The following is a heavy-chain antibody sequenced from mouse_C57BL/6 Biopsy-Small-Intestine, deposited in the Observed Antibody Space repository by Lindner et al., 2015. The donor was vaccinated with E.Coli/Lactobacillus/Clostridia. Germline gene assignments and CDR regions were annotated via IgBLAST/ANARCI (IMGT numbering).Heavy chain of an antibody. V-gene: IGHV1S130*01. J-gene: IGHJ2*01. CDR3: ARPLTGTTLSLFDY. Sequence: SVKVSCKTSGYTFTRSAITWVRQAPGQGLEWMGWISAYSGDTSYAHNFQGRVTMTTDTSANTAYLELRSLRSDDTAVYYCARPLTGTTLSLFDYWGQGNPGHRLL. D-gene: IGHD2-12*01. CDR2: ISAYSGDT. CDR1: GYTFTRSA.